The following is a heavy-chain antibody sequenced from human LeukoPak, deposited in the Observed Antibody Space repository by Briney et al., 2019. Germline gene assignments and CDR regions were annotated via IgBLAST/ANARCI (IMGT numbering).Heavy chain of an antibody. Sequence: GGSLRLSCAASGFTFSNYGMHWFRQAPGKGLEWVALIWYDGSNKYYADSVKGRFTISRDNSKNTLYLQMNSLRAEDTAVYYFAKIWGSSGWYEYSFDYWGQGTLVTVSS. CDR1: GFTFSNYG. V-gene: IGHV3-33*06. J-gene: IGHJ4*02. CDR2: IWYDGSNK. D-gene: IGHD6-19*01. CDR3: AKIWGSSGWYEYSFDY.